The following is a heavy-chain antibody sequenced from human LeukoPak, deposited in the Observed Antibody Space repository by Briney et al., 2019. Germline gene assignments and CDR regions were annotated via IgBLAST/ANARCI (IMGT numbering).Heavy chain of an antibody. CDR3: ARPSGSVTIFGVVDYFDY. D-gene: IGHD3-3*01. CDR1: GFNFNNYG. Sequence: GGSLRLSCVVSGFNFNNYGMNWVRQAPGKGLDWVASIAYDGSNENYAESVKGRFTISRDNSKNTLCLQLSSLTAEDTAVYYCARPSGSVTIFGVVDYFDYWGQGSLVTVSS. V-gene: IGHV3-30*04. CDR2: IAYDGSNE. J-gene: IGHJ4*02.